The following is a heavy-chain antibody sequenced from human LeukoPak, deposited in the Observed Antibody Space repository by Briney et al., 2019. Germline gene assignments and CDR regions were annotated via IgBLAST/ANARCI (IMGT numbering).Heavy chain of an antibody. CDR1: GGSISSGSYY. V-gene: IGHV4-61*02. CDR2: IYISGST. CDR3: ASRSIAAAGPTDY. J-gene: IGHJ4*02. D-gene: IGHD6-13*01. Sequence: SETLSLTCTVSGGSISSGSYYWSWIRQPAGKGLEWIGRIYISGSTNYNPSLKSRVTISLDTSKNHFSPKLSSVTAADTAVYYCASRSIAAAGPTDYWGQGTLVTVSS.